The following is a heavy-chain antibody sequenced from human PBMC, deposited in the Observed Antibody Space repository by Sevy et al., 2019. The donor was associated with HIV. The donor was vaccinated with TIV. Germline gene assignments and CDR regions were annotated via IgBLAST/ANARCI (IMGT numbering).Heavy chain of an antibody. CDR3: VKVVMATIMVYYYYGMDV. Sequence: GGSLRLSCSASGFTFSSYAMHWVRQAPGKGLEYVSAISSNGGSTYYADSVKGRFTISRDNSKNTLYLQMSSLRAEDTAVYYCVKVVMATIMVYYYYGMDVWGQGTTVTVSS. J-gene: IGHJ6*01. CDR2: ISSNGGST. CDR1: GFTFSSYA. V-gene: IGHV3-64D*06. D-gene: IGHD5-12*01.